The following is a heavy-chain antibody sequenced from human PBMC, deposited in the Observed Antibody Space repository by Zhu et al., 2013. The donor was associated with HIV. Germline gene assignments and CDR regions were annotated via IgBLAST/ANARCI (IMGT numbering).Heavy chain of an antibody. CDR2: INLNSGGT. V-gene: IGHV1-2*02. CDR3: AREMTYYDILTGPSPRPYYYGMDV. CDR1: GYTFIDYD. J-gene: IGHJ6*02. Sequence: QVQLVQSGAEVKKPGASVKVSCKAAGYTFIDYDIYWVRQTTGQGLEWMGWINLNSGGTKYAQKFQGRVTMTRDTSITTAYMELNRLRSDDTAVYYCAREMTYYDILTGPSPRPYYYGMDVWGQGDHGYRLL. D-gene: IGHD3-9*01.